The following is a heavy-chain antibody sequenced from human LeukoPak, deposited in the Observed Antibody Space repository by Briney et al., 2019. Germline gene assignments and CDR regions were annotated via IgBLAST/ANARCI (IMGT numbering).Heavy chain of an antibody. CDR1: GFTFSSAW. CDR3: TTLYRGDP. Sequence: GGSLRLSCAASGFTFSSAWMSWVRQAPGKGLEWVGRIKNKADGETTDYAAPVKGRLTISRDDSKNTLYLQMNSLKTEDTAVYYCTTLYRGDPWGQGTLVTVSS. D-gene: IGHD4-11*01. CDR2: IKNKADGETT. J-gene: IGHJ5*02. V-gene: IGHV3-15*01.